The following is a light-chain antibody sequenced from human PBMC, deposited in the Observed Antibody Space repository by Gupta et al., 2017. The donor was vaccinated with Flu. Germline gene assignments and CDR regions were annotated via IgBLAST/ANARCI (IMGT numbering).Light chain of an antibody. V-gene: IGLV3-25*02. J-gene: IGLJ3*02. CDR3: QSADSNGTYEV. Sequence: SELTQPSSVSVSQGQTAWITCSGDALPRYHVYWYQQKAGQAPLLLIYKNYERPSGIPERFSGSTSGTTVTLIIXGXQAEDEXDYFCQSADSNGTYEVFGGGTRLTVL. CDR1: ALPRYH. CDR2: KNY.